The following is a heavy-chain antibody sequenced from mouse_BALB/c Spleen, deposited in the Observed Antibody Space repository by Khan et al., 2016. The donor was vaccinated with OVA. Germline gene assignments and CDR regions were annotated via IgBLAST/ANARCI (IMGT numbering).Heavy chain of an antibody. CDR3: ASHLTGSFAY. Sequence: EVELVESGGDLVKPGGSLKLSCAASGFTFSAYSMSWVRQTPNKRLEWVATISSGADYTYYPDGVKGRFTISRDNAKNTLYLQMSSLKSEDTAMYYCASHLTGSFAYWCQGTLVTVSA. CDR1: GFTFSAYS. J-gene: IGHJ3*01. D-gene: IGHD4-1*01. CDR2: ISSGADYT. V-gene: IGHV5-6*01.